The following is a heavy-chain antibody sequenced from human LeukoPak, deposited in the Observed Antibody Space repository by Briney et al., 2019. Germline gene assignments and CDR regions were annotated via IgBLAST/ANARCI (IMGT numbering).Heavy chain of an antibody. Sequence: ASVKVSCKASGYTFTRYYMHWARQAPGQGLWWMGWINPNIGGTNYPQKFQGRCTMTRDTSISTAYNELVKLSTDDTAVYYCASGSGPKAYYFDSWGQGTLVTVSS. CDR1: GYTFTRYY. V-gene: IGHV1-2*02. CDR2: INPNIGGT. CDR3: ASGSGPKAYYFDS. D-gene: IGHD5-12*01. J-gene: IGHJ4*02.